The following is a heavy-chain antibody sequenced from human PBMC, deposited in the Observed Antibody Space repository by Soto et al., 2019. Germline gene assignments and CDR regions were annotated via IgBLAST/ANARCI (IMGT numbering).Heavy chain of an antibody. V-gene: IGHV4-59*02. J-gene: IGHJ6*02. CDR1: GDSVTTAY. Sequence: QVQLQESGPGLVKPSETLSLTCTVSGDSVTTAYWSWIRRPPGKSLEYIGFIYNGGSPNYNPSLESRVTISPDTSKNQFSLKLSSVTAAVTAVYYCARGEWFLRGYGMDVWGRGTTVTVS. D-gene: IGHD3-3*01. CDR2: IYNGGSP. CDR3: ARGEWFLRGYGMDV.